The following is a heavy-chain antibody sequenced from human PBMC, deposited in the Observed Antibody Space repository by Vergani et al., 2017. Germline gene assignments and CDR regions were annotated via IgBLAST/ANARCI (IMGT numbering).Heavy chain of an antibody. D-gene: IGHD2-15*01. CDR1: GYTFTNYA. CDR2: INSNSGNP. CDR3: VRTRSGACTGGSCYSGGFDP. V-gene: IGHV7-4-1*02. J-gene: IGHJ5*02. Sequence: QVQLVQSGSEVKKPGASVKVSCRASGYTFTNYALNWVRQAPGQGLEWMGWINSNSGNPTYAQGFKGRFVFSLASSVSTSYLQINSLQPEDTAVYYCVRTRSGACTGGSCYSGGFDPWGQGTLVTVSS.